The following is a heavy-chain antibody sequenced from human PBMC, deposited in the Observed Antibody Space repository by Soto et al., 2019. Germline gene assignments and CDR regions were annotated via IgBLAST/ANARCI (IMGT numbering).Heavy chain of an antibody. CDR3: ARDYSSTAREDYYYYGMDV. CDR2: INPSGGST. J-gene: IGHJ6*02. CDR1: GYTFTSYY. V-gene: IGHV1-46*01. Sequence: GASVKVSCKASGYTFTSYYMHWVRQAPGQGLEWMGIINPSGGSTSYAQKFQGRVTMTRDTSTSTVYMELSSLRSEDTAVYYCARDYSSTAREDYYYYGMDVWGQGTKVTVSS. D-gene: IGHD6-13*01.